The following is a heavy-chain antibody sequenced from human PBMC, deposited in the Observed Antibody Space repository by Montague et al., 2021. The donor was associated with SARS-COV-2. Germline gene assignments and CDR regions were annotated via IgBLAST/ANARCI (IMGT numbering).Heavy chain of an antibody. Sequence: SETLSLTCAVYGGSFSGYYWSWIRQTPGKGLEWIGEINHSGSTNHNPSLRSRVTISVDKSKNQFSLTLRSLTAADTAVYYCARGADEDFWGGFLRYKWFGPWGQGTPVIVSS. CDR3: ARGADEDFWGGFLRYKWFGP. CDR2: INHSGST. CDR1: GGSFSGYY. D-gene: IGHD3-3*01. J-gene: IGHJ5*02. V-gene: IGHV4-34*01.